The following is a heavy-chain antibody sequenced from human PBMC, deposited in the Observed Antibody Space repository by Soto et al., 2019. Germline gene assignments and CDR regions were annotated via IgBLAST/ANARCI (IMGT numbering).Heavy chain of an antibody. CDR3: ARRGGFYQPLDS. J-gene: IGHJ5*01. D-gene: IGHD3-22*01. V-gene: IGHV4-59*08. Sequence: SETLSLTCTVSGGSISSYYWSWIRQPPGKGLEWIGYTYYTGTTTYNPSIKSRVTISVDSSKNQFSLNLTSVSAADTAVYYCARRGGFYQPLDSWGQGTLVTVSS. CDR2: TYYTGTT. CDR1: GGSISSYY.